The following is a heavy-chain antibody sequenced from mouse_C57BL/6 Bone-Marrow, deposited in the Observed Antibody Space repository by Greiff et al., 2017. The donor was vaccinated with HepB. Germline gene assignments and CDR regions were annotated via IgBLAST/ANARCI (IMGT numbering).Heavy chain of an antibody. V-gene: IGHV1-59*01. CDR1: GYTFTSYW. D-gene: IGHD1-1*01. Sequence: VQLQQSGAELVRPGTSVKLSCKASGYTFTSYWMHWVKQRPGQGLEWIGVIDPSDSYTNYNQKFKGKATLTVDTSSSTAYMQLSSLTSEDSAVYYCARLPYYGSSYWYFDVWGTGTTVTVSS. J-gene: IGHJ1*03. CDR2: IDPSDSYT. CDR3: ARLPYYGSSYWYFDV.